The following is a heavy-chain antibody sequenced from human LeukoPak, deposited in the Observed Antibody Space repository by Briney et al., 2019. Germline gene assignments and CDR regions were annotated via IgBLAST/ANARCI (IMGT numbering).Heavy chain of an antibody. J-gene: IGHJ6*03. CDR3: ARDRGFCSGTSCAYIYYYMDV. CDR1: GFTFSSHA. Sequence: PGGSLRLSCAASGFTFSSHAIHWVRQAPGKGLEWVAAISYDGIDKLYAASVKGRFTISRDNVRNTLYLQMDSLRAEDTAVYFCARDRGFCSGTSCAYIYYYMDVWGNGTTASVSS. V-gene: IGHV3-30*01. CDR2: ISYDGIDK. D-gene: IGHD2-2*01.